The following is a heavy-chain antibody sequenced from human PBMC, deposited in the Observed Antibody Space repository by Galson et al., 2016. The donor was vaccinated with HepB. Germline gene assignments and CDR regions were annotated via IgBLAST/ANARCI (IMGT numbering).Heavy chain of an antibody. CDR3: ARGPLLYDDSGYHLVPLDD. CDR2: ISNSGTT. V-gene: IGHV4-59*01. J-gene: IGHJ4*02. D-gene: IGHD3-22*01. Sequence: SETLSLTCNVSGGSISGYYWSWIRQPPGKGLDWIGYISNSGTTNYNPSLKSRVTISRDTSQNHFSLKVDSVTAADTAVYYCARGPLLYDDSGYHLVPLDDWGKGTLVTVSS. CDR1: GGSISGYY.